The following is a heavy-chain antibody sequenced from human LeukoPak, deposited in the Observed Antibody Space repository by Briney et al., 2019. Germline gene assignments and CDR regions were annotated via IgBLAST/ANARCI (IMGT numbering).Heavy chain of an antibody. V-gene: IGHV4-34*01. CDR1: GGSFSGYY. J-gene: IGHJ6*02. D-gene: IGHD2-15*01. CDR3: ARAKFVGYCSGGSCYTRPTTYYYYGMDV. Sequence: SETLSLTCAVYGGSFSGYYWSWIRQPPVKGLEWIGEINHSGSTNYNPSLKSRVTISVDTSKNQFSLKLSSVTAADTAVYYCARAKFVGYCSGGSCYTRPTTYYYYGMDVWGQGTTVTVSS. CDR2: INHSGST.